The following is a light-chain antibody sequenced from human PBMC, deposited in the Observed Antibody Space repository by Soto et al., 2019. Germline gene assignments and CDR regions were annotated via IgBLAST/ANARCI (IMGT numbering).Light chain of an antibody. CDR2: GAS. Sequence: EIVMTQSPATLSVSPGERATLSCRASQSISGNLAWYQQKPGQAPRLLIYGASTRATGIPARFSGSGSGTEFTLTISSLQSEYFAVYYCQQYNNWPAHTFGGVTKLEIK. CDR1: QSISGN. CDR3: QQYNNWPAHT. V-gene: IGKV3D-15*01. J-gene: IGKJ4*01.